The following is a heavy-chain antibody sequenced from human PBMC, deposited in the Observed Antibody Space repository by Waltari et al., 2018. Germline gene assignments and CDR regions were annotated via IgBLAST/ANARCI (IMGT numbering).Heavy chain of an antibody. CDR2: INHSGST. CDR1: GGAFRGYY. Sequence: QVQLQQWGAGLLKPSETLSLNCAVYGGAFRGYYWSWIRQPPGKGLEWIGEINHSGSTNYNPSLKSRVTISVDTSKNQFSLKLSSVTAADTAVYYCASVGGYWGQGTLVTVSS. CDR3: ASVGGY. J-gene: IGHJ4*02. D-gene: IGHD3-10*01. V-gene: IGHV4-34*01.